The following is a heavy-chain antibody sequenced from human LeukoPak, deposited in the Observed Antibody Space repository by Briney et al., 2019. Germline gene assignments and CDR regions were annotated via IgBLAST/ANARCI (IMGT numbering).Heavy chain of an antibody. Sequence: AASVKVSCKVSGYTLTELSMHWVRQAPGKGLEWMGGFDPEDGETICAQKFQGRVTMTEDTSTDTAYMELSSLRSEDTAVYYCATGLYCSSTSCYQGDYWGQGTLVTVSS. CDR3: ATGLYCSSTSCYQGDY. V-gene: IGHV1-24*01. CDR2: FDPEDGET. CDR1: GYTLTELS. J-gene: IGHJ4*02. D-gene: IGHD2-2*01.